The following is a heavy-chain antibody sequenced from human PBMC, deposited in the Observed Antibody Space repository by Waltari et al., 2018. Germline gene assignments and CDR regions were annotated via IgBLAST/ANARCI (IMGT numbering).Heavy chain of an antibody. CDR1: GGSISRYY. D-gene: IGHD6-6*01. Sequence: QVQLQESGPGLVKPSETLSLTCPVSGGSISRYYWSWIRQPPGKGLEWIGYIYYSGSTNYNPSLKSRVTISVDTSKNQFSLKLSSVTAADTAVYYCARLEYSSSYYFDYWGQGTLVTVSS. CDR3: ARLEYSSSYYFDY. V-gene: IGHV4-59*01. CDR2: IYYSGST. J-gene: IGHJ4*02.